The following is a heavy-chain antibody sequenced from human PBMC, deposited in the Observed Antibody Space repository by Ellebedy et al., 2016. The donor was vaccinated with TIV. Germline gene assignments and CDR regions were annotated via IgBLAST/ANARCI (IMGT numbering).Heavy chain of an antibody. CDR3: ARGPVSHSSITWFPY. Sequence: GESLKISCQGSGYSFTTYCIGWVRQVPGKGLEWVGVICPGDSHIIHNPSFQGQVIISADKSISTAYLQWRSLEASDTGIYYCARGPVSHSSITWFPYWGQGTRVTVSS. CDR2: ICPGDSHI. J-gene: IGHJ4*02. V-gene: IGHV5-51*01. CDR1: GYSFTTYC. D-gene: IGHD6-13*01.